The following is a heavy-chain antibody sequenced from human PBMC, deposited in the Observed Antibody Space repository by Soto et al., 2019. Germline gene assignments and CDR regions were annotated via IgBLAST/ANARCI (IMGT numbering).Heavy chain of an antibody. Sequence: GASVKVSCQASGYTFTSHAMHLVRQAPRQKLEWMGWINAGNGNTKYSQKFQGRVTITRDTSASTAYMELSSLRSEDTAVYYCASPALKPAAHYYYGMDVWGQGTTVTVSS. CDR1: GYTFTSHA. D-gene: IGHD2-2*01. CDR3: ASPALKPAAHYYYGMDV. CDR2: INAGNGNT. V-gene: IGHV1-3*01. J-gene: IGHJ6*02.